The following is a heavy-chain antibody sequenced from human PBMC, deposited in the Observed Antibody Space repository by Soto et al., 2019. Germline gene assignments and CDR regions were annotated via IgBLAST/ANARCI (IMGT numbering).Heavy chain of an antibody. CDR2: ISSRSSTI. CDR3: AREGVILTVFDP. CDR1: GFTFSRYS. V-gene: IGHV3-48*02. Sequence: EVQLVESGGGLVQPGGSLRLSCAASGFTFSRYSMNWFRQAQGKWLEWRSYISSRSSTICYADYVKGRFTISRDNAKNSLYQQMISLRDEDTAVYYCAREGVILTVFDPCGQGTLVTVSS. D-gene: IGHD3-16*01. J-gene: IGHJ5*02.